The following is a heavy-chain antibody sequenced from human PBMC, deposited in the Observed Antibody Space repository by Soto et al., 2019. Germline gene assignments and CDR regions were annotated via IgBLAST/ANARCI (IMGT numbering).Heavy chain of an antibody. J-gene: IGHJ4*02. D-gene: IGHD1-7*01. V-gene: IGHV3-23*01. CDR3: ASAMELSY. Sequence: GGSLRLSCAASGFTFSDYAMSWVRQAPGKGLEWVSAISGGDGRSTYYADSVKGRFTISRDTSENTLSLQMNSLRAEDTAVYYCASAMELSYWGQGTLVTVSS. CDR1: GFTFSDYA. CDR2: ISGGDGRST.